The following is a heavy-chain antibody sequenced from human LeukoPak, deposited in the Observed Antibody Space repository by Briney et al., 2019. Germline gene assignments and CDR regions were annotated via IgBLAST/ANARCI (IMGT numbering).Heavy chain of an antibody. Sequence: EGSLRLSCAASGFTFSSYAMSWVRRAPGKGLEWVSGISGSDGSTNYADSVKGRFTISRENSKNTLYLQMNSLRAEDTAVYYCAKDSAKKYDDYWGQGTLVTVSS. CDR2: ISGSDGST. CDR1: GFTFSSYA. V-gene: IGHV3-23*01. J-gene: IGHJ4*02. CDR3: AKDSAKKYDDY. D-gene: IGHD2/OR15-2a*01.